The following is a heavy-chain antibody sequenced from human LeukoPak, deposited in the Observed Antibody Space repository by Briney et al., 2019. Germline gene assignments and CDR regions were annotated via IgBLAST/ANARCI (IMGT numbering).Heavy chain of an antibody. V-gene: IGHV3-30*02. CDR1: GFTFSSYG. J-gene: IGHJ4*02. D-gene: IGHD1-26*01. CDR2: IRYDGSNK. Sequence: GGSLRLSCAASGFTFSSYGMHWVRQAPGKGLEWVAFIRYDGSNKYYADSVKGRFTISRDNSKNTLYLQMNSLRAENTAVYYCAKDLIVGATGFDYWGQGTLVTVSS. CDR3: AKDLIVGATGFDY.